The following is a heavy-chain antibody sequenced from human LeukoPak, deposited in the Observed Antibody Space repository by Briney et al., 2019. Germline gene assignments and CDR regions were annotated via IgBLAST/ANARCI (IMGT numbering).Heavy chain of an antibody. CDR2: IRYDGSDK. D-gene: IGHD3-3*01. CDR3: AKGQLFGDY. V-gene: IGHV3-30*02. CDR1: GFTFSNYG. J-gene: IGHJ4*02. Sequence: GGSLRLSCAASGFTFSNYGMHWVRQAPGKGLEWVAFIRYDGSDKYYADSVKGRFAISRDNSKNTLYIQMNSLRVEDTAMYYCAKGQLFGDYWGQGTLVTVSS.